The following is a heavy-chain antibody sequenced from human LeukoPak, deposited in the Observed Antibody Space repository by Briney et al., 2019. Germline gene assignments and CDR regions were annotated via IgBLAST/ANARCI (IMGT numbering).Heavy chain of an antibody. V-gene: IGHV3-66*01. CDR2: VYSGGST. J-gene: IGHJ4*02. D-gene: IGHD2-8*01. Sequence: GGSLRLSCTASGFIVTNNYVNWVRQAPGKGLEWVSLVYSGGSTYYADSVKGRFTISRDNSKNMVYLQMNSLRAEDTAMYYCARDPPAVLIDTYGWGQGTLVTVSS. CDR3: ARDPPAVLIDTYG. CDR1: GFIVTNNY.